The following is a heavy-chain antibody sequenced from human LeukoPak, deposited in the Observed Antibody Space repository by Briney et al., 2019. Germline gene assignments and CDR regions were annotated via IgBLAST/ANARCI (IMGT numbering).Heavy chain of an antibody. D-gene: IGHD5-12*01. Sequence: GGSLRLSCAASGFTVSSNYMSWVRQAPGKGLEWVSVIYSGGSTYYADSVKGRFTISGDNSKNTLYLQMNSLRAEDTAVYYCARGSDSGYDLAYWGQGTLVTVSS. V-gene: IGHV3-53*01. CDR2: IYSGGST. J-gene: IGHJ4*02. CDR3: ARGSDSGYDLAY. CDR1: GFTVSSNY.